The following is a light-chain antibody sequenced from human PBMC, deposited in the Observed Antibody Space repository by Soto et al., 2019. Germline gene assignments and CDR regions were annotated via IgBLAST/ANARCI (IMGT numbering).Light chain of an antibody. CDR1: QIVSNNY. Sequence: EIVLTQSPGTLSLSPGEGATLSCRASQIVSNNYLAWYQQKPGQAPRLLVYGASRRATGIPDRFSGSGSGTDFTLTISPLEPEYFAVYYSQQYGNSLPWTFGQGTKVEIK. CDR3: QQYGNSLPWT. CDR2: GAS. J-gene: IGKJ1*01. V-gene: IGKV3-20*01.